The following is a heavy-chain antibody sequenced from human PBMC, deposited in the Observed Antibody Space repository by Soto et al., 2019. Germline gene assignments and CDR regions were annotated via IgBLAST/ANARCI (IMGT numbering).Heavy chain of an antibody. CDR2: MSYDGSNK. Sequence: GSLRLSCAASGFTFTIYAIHWVRQAPGKGLEWVAVMSYDGSNKYYADSVKGRFTISRDTSENTLHLQMNTLRDEDTAVYYCARDNGMAGSFDPWGQGTLVTVSS. V-gene: IGHV3-30-3*01. CDR1: GFTFTIYA. D-gene: IGHD2-8*01. J-gene: IGHJ5*02. CDR3: ARDNGMAGSFDP.